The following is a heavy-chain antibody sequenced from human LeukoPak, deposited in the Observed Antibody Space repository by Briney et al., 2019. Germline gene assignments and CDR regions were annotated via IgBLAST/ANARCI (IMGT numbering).Heavy chain of an antibody. CDR2: ITHSGST. CDR3: AKDYTS. CDR1: GGSFSGYY. Sequence: SETLSLTCAVYGGSFSGYYWSWIRQPPGKGLEWIGEITHSGSTNYNSSLKSRVTISVDTSKNQFSLKLNSVTAADTAVYYCAKDYTSWGQGTMVTVSS. V-gene: IGHV4-34*01. J-gene: IGHJ3*01. D-gene: IGHD4-11*01.